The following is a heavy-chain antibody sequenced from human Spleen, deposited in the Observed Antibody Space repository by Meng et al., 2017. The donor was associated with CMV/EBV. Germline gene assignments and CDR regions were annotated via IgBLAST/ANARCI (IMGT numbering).Heavy chain of an antibody. Sequence: SLTCAVSGGSISSSNLWTWVRQVPGKGLEWIGEIYHSGGTNYNPSLKSRVTISVDKFKNQFSLKLGSVTAADTAVYYCAKDLNWFDPWGQGTLVTVSS. V-gene: IGHV4-4*02. J-gene: IGHJ5*02. CDR2: IYHSGGT. CDR1: GGSISSSNL. CDR3: AKDLNWFDP.